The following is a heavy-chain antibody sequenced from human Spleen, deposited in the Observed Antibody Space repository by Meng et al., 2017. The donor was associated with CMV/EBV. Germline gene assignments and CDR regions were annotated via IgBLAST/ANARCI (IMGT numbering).Heavy chain of an antibody. CDR1: YSFTACH. CDR3: ARIPYSGSWYPQRRYFDL. J-gene: IGHJ2*01. CDR2: RRTHSDGT. V-gene: IGHV1-2*02. D-gene: IGHD6-13*01. Sequence: YSFTACHVRVVREGPGQGIGWVGIRRTHSDGTKGTLKFEGRVTVSRDTSIDAVNVELTRLTSDDTAVYYCARIPYSGSWYPQRRYFDLWGRGTLVTVSS.